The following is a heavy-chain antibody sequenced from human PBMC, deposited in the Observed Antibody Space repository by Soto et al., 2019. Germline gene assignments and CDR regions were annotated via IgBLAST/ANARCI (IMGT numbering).Heavy chain of an antibody. CDR3: ARRGYSGYDWGWYFDF. V-gene: IGHV3-48*03. Sequence: GGSLRLSCKASGFDVRIYEMNWVRQPPRKGLDWLSYIGSTGSTIYYAGSVKGRFTISRDDGTSSVYLQRNTLRAEDTAVYYCARRGYSGYDWGWYFDFWGQGTLVTVSS. CDR1: GFDVRIYE. D-gene: IGHD5-12*01. J-gene: IGHJ4*02. CDR2: IGSTGSTI.